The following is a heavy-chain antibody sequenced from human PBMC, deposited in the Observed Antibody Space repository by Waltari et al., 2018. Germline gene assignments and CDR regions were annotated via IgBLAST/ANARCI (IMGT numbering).Heavy chain of an antibody. CDR2: ITDDGMYK. J-gene: IGHJ4*02. D-gene: IGHD1-26*01. Sequence: QVQLVESGGGVVQPGGSLRLSCAASGFTFKYYAMHWVRQAPAKGLEWGALITDDGMYKYYADSVKGRFTISRDSSKSSLYLHMNSLRPEDTALYYCVREHPNSGNYLIDCWGQGTLVTVSS. CDR3: VREHPNSGNYLIDC. CDR1: GFTFKYYA. V-gene: IGHV3-30*04.